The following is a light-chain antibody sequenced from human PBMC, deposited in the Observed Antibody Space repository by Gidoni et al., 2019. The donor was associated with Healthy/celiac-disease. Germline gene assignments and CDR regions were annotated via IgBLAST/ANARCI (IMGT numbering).Light chain of an antibody. Sequence: DIQMTQSPSTLSASVGDRVTITCRASQSISSWLAWYQQKPGKAPKLLLYDASSLESGVPSMFSVSASGTEFSLPISSLQPDDFATYYCQQYNSFWTFXQXTKVEIK. CDR3: QQYNSFWT. J-gene: IGKJ1*01. CDR2: DAS. V-gene: IGKV1-5*01. CDR1: QSISSW.